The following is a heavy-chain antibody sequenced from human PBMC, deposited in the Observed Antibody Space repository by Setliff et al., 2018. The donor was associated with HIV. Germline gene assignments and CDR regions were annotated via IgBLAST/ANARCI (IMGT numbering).Heavy chain of an antibody. CDR3: AKERFTLIGLDSFDI. D-gene: IGHD3-9*01. Sequence: SVKVSCKASGDTFRSYAISWVRQAPGQGLEWMGGIIPMYGTPNYAQMFQSRLTITADESTSTAYMELSSLTSDDTAVYYCAKERFTLIGLDSFDIWGQGTMVTVSS. CDR1: GDTFRSYA. CDR2: IIPMYGTP. J-gene: IGHJ3*02. V-gene: IGHV1-69*13.